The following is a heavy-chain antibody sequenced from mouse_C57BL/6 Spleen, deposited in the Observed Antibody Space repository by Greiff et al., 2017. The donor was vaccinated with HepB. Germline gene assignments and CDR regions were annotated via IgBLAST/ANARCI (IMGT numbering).Heavy chain of an antibody. V-gene: IGHV1-69*01. CDR1: GYTFTSYW. Sequence: QVHVKQPGAELVMPGASVKLSCKASGYTFTSYWMHWVKQRPGQGLEWIGEIDPSDSYTNYNQKFKGKSTLTVDKSSSTAYMQLSSLTSEDSAVYYCARSLVTMVTTWYFDVWGTGTTVTVSS. CDR3: ARSLVTMVTTWYFDV. D-gene: IGHD2-2*01. CDR2: IDPSDSYT. J-gene: IGHJ1*03.